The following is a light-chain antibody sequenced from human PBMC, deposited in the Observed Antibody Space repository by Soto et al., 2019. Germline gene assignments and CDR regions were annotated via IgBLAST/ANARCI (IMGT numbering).Light chain of an antibody. V-gene: IGKV1-17*01. Sequence: DIQMTQSPSTLSASVGDRVTITCRASQGIRNDLGWYQQKPGKAPKRLIYAASSLQSGVPSRFSGIGSGTEFTLTIRSLQPEDLATYYGQQSYSTLTWTFGQGTKVDI. CDR2: AAS. CDR1: QGIRND. J-gene: IGKJ1*01. CDR3: QQSYSTLTWT.